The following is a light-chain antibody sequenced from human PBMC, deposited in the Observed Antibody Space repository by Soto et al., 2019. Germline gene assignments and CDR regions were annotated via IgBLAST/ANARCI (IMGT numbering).Light chain of an antibody. CDR2: AAS. CDR1: QDISNY. J-gene: IGKJ2*01. V-gene: IGKV1-27*01. CDR3: QKYYSAPYT. Sequence: DIQMTQSPSSLSASVGDRVTITCRASQDISNYLAWYQQKPGKSPKLLIHAASALQSGVPSRFSGSGSGTDFTLTISSLQPEEVATYYCQKYYSAPYTFGQGTKLEIK.